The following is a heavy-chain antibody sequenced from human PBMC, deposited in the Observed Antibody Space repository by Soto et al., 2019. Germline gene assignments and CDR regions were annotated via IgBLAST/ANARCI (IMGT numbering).Heavy chain of an antibody. CDR1: GFTFSSYG. J-gene: IGHJ6*02. Sequence: QVQLVESGGGVVQPGRSLRLSCAASGFTFSSYGMHWVRQAPGKGLEWVAVISYDGSNKYYADSVKGRFTISRDNSKNTLYLQMNSLRAEDTAVYYCAKGDGYSYGPPRNYYYGMDVWGQGTTVTVSS. CDR3: AKGDGYSYGPPRNYYYGMDV. D-gene: IGHD5-18*01. CDR2: ISYDGSNK. V-gene: IGHV3-30*18.